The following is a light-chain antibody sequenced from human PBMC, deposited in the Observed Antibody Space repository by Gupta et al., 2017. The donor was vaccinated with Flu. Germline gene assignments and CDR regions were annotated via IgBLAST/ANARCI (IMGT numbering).Light chain of an antibody. CDR3: QHECSSPIT. J-gene: IGKJ4*01. CDR2: GAS. CDR1: QSVTSSY. Sequence: EIVLTQSPGTLSLSPGERATLSCSASQSVTSSYLAWYQQKPGQGPRLLIYGASSSFTGIPDTFSGSGSATEFTLTIIRRVPEDFAVYYCQHECSSPITFGGGTKVDIK. V-gene: IGKV3-20*01.